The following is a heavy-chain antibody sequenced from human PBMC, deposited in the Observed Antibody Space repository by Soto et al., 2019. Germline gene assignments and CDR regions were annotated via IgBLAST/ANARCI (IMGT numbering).Heavy chain of an antibody. CDR1: GGSISSYY. CDR3: ARVSYYYGMDV. CDR2: IYYSGST. J-gene: IGHJ6*02. V-gene: IGHV4-59*01. Sequence: TLSLTCTVSGGSISSYYWSWIRQPPGKGLEWIGYIYYSGSTNYNPSLKSRVTISVDTSKNQFSLKLSSVTAADTAVYYCARVSYYYGMDVWGQGTTVTVSS.